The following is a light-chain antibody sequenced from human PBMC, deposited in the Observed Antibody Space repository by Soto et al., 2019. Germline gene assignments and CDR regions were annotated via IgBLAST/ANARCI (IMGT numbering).Light chain of an antibody. J-gene: IGKJ2*01. V-gene: IGKV3-20*01. CDR1: QSVGSNY. CDR2: GAS. CDR3: QQYSGSSST. Sequence: EIVLTQSPGTLSLSPGERATLSCRASQSVGSNYLVWYQQKPGQALRLLIYGASSRATGIPDRFRGSGSGTDFALTISRLELEDFAVYYCQQYSGSSSTFGQGTKLEIK.